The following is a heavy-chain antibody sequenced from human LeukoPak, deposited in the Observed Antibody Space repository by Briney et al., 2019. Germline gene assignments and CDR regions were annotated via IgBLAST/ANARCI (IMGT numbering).Heavy chain of an antibody. Sequence: SETLSLTCTVSGGSISSYYWSWIRQPPGKGLEWIGYIYYSGSTNYNPSLKSRVTISVDTSKNQFSLKLSSVTAADTAVYYCARGRLVFFYGMDVWGQGTTVTVSS. CDR3: ARGRLVFFYGMDV. V-gene: IGHV4-59*08. J-gene: IGHJ6*02. CDR1: GGSISSYY. CDR2: IYYSGST. D-gene: IGHD3-3*01.